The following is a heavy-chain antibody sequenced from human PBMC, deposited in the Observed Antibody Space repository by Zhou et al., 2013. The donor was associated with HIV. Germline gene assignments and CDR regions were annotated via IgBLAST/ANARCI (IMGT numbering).Heavy chain of an antibody. CDR3: ARAVVGASSFDY. V-gene: IGHV1-69*05. CDR2: IIPIFGTS. CDR1: GGTFSSYA. J-gene: IGHJ4*02. D-gene: IGHD1-26*01. Sequence: QVQLVQSGAEVKKPGSSVKVSCKTSGGTFSSYAISWVRQAPGQGLEWMGGIIPIFGTSNYAQKFQGRVTMIRDTSASTVYMELSSLRSEDTAVYYCARAVVGASSFDYWGQGTLVTVSS.